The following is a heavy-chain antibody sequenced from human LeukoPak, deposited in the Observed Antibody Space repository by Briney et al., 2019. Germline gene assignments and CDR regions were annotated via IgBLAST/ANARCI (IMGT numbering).Heavy chain of an antibody. CDR1: GYSINSGYY. D-gene: IGHD6-13*01. V-gene: IGHV4-38-2*02. Sequence: PSETLSLTCTVSGYSINSGYYWGWIRQPPGKGLEWIGSIYHSGSTYYNPSLKSRVTISVDTSKNQFSLKLSSVTAADTAVYYCARVYYSNSYDYWYFDLWGRGTLVTVSS. J-gene: IGHJ2*01. CDR2: IYHSGST. CDR3: ARVYYSNSYDYWYFDL.